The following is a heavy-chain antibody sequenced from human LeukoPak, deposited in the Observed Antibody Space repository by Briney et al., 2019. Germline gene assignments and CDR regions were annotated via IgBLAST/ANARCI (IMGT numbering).Heavy chain of an antibody. Sequence: ASVKVSCKASGGTLTSYGINWVRQAPGQGLEWMGGIIPIFGTANYAQKFQGRVTITADESTSTAYMELSSLRSEDTAVYYCARDRTAYCGGDCYSSLDYWGQGTLVTVSS. CDR2: IIPIFGTA. CDR1: GGTLTSYG. J-gene: IGHJ4*02. D-gene: IGHD2-21*02. V-gene: IGHV1-69*13. CDR3: ARDRTAYCGGDCYSSLDY.